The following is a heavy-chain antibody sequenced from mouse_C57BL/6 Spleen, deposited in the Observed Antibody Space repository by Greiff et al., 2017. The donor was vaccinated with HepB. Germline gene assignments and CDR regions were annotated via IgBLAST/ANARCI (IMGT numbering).Heavy chain of an antibody. CDR3: ARDFYYYGSSYDWYFDV. J-gene: IGHJ1*03. V-gene: IGHV5-16*01. Sequence: EVKLVESEGGLVQPGSSMKLSCTASGFTFSDYYMAWVRQVPEKGLEWVANINYDGSSTYYLDSLKSRFIISRDNAKNILYLQMSSLKSEDTATYYCARDFYYYGSSYDWYFDVWGTGTTVTVAS. CDR2: INYDGSST. CDR1: GFTFSDYY. D-gene: IGHD1-1*01.